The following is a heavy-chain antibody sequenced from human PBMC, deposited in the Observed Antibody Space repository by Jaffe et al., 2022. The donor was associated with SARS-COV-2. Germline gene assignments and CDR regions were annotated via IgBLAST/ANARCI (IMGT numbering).Heavy chain of an antibody. CDR2: ISYDGSYK. V-gene: IGHV3-30*04. J-gene: IGHJ4*02. CDR3: ARDRGRGSGSYRHFDY. D-gene: IGHD3-10*01. CDR1: GFTFSSYA. Sequence: QVQLVESGGGVVQPGRSLRLSCAGSGFTFSSYATHWVRQAPGKGLEWVAVISYDGSYKYYADSVKGRFTISRDNSKNTLYLQMNSLRAEDTAVYYCARDRGRGSGSYRHFDYWGQGTLVTVSS.